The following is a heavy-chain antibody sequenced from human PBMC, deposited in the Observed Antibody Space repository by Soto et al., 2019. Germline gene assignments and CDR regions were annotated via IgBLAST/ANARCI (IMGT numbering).Heavy chain of an antibody. V-gene: IGHV2-5*02. D-gene: IGHD5-12*01. CDR1: GFSLSTSGVG. J-gene: IGHJ4*02. CDR2: IYWDDDK. CDR3: AHRPNITVGYIFDY. Sequence: QITLKESSPTLVKPTQTLTLTCTFSGFSLSTSGVGVGWIRQPPGQAMEWLALIYWDDDKRYSPSLKSRLTITKDTSKNQVVLTMTNMDPVDTATYYCAHRPNITVGYIFDYWGQGTLVTVSS.